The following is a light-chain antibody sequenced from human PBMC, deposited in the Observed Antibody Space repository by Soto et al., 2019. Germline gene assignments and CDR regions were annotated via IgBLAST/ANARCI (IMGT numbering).Light chain of an antibody. V-gene: IGKV3-20*01. Sequence: DIVLTQSPGTLSLSPGEGATLSCRASQSVSTNFFAWYQQNPGQSPRLLIYGASTRATGIPDRFSGSGSGTDFTLTTRRLEPKDFAVYYCQQYGRTSWTFGQRPKVEIK. CDR2: GAS. CDR3: QQYGRTSWT. CDR1: QSVSTNF. J-gene: IGKJ1*01.